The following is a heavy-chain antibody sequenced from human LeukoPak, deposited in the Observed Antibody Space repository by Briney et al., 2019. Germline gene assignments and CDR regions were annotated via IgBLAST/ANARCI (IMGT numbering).Heavy chain of an antibody. D-gene: IGHD6-19*01. Sequence: PGGSLRLSCAASGFTFSSYAMSWVRQAPGKGLEWVSVIYSGGSTYYADSVKGRFTISRDNSKNTLYLQMNSLRAEDTAVYYCAREAVAGHDYWGQGTLVTVSS. J-gene: IGHJ4*02. V-gene: IGHV3-53*01. CDR1: GFTFSSYA. CDR3: AREAVAGHDY. CDR2: IYSGGST.